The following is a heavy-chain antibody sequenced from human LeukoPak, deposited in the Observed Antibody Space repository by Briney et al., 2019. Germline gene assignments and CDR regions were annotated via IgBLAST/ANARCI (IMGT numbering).Heavy chain of an antibody. J-gene: IGHJ6*02. CDR1: GYTFTSYA. D-gene: IGHD6-19*01. CDR2: INTNTGNP. Sequence: ASVTVSCTASGYTFTSYAMNWVRQAPGQGLEWMGWINTNTGNPTYAQGFTGRFVFSLDTSVSTAYLQISSLKAEDTAVYCCALFHHQQWLVRGYYGMDVWGQGTTVTVSS. V-gene: IGHV7-4-1*02. CDR3: ALFHHQQWLVRGYYGMDV.